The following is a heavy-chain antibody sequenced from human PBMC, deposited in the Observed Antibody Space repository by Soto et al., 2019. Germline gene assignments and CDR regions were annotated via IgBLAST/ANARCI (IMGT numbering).Heavy chain of an antibody. CDR1: GFTFSSYW. CDR2: IKQDGSEQ. J-gene: IGHJ6*03. Sequence: EVQLVESGGGLVQPGGSLRLSCAASGFTFSSYWMSWVSQAPGKGLEWVAKIKQDGSEQYYMDSVKGRFTISRDNAKKSLYLQMNSLRAEDTAVYYCARVDYDFWSGADYYYMDVWGKGTTVTVSS. V-gene: IGHV3-7*01. CDR3: ARVDYDFWSGADYYYMDV. D-gene: IGHD3-3*01.